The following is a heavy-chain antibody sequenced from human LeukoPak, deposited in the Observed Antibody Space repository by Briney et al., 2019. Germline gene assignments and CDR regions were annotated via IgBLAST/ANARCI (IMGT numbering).Heavy chain of an antibody. D-gene: IGHD4-17*01. V-gene: IGHV3-15*01. J-gene: IGHJ5*02. CDR1: GFTFSNAW. CDR3: TTDILRGYGDYGA. CDR2: IKSKTDGGAT. Sequence: GGSLRLSCAASGFTFSNAWMSWVRQAPGKGLEWVGRIKSKTDGGATDYAAPVKGRFTISRDDSKNTLYLQMNSLKTEDTAVYYCTTDILRGYGDYGAWGQGTLVTVSS.